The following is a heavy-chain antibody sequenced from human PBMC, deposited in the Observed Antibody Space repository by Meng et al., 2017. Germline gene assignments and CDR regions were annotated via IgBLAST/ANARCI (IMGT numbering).Heavy chain of an antibody. CDR1: GFIFSNYA. J-gene: IGHJ3*02. V-gene: IGHV3-23*01. D-gene: IGHD5-24*01. CDR3: AKFHGPFKSDGWTYEPFNI. CDR2: ISGTRGFT. Sequence: GESLKISCAASGFIFSNYAMIWVRQAPGKGLEWVSAISGTRGFTYDADSVKGRFTISRDNSKNTLYLQMHSLRAEDTAVYYCAKFHGPFKSDGWTYEPFNIWGQGTMVTV.